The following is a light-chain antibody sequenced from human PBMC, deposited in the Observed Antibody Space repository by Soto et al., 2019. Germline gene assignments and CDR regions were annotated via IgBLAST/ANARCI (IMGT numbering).Light chain of an antibody. CDR2: EVS. J-gene: IGLJ1*01. V-gene: IGLV2-14*01. CDR3: SSYTSSSTYV. Sequence: QSALTQPASVSVSAGQSSTISCTGTSSDVGGYNYVSWYQQHPGKAPKLMIYEVSNRPSGVSNRFSGSKSGNTASLTISGLQAEDEADYYCSSYTSSSTYVFGTGNKVTVL. CDR1: SSDVGGYNY.